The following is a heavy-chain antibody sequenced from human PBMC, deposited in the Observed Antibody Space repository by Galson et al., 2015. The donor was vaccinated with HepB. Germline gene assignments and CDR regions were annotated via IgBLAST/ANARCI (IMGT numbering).Heavy chain of an antibody. V-gene: IGHV1-69*06. CDR2: IIPIFGTA. D-gene: IGHD2-2*01. J-gene: IGHJ4*02. CDR1: GGTFSSYA. CDR3: ACRTNWAPGGYYFDY. Sequence: SVKVSCKASGGTFSSYAISWVRQAPGQGLEWMGGIIPIFGTANYAQKFQGRVTITADKSTSTAYMELSSLRSEDTAVYYCACRTNWAPGGYYFDYWGQGTLVTVSS.